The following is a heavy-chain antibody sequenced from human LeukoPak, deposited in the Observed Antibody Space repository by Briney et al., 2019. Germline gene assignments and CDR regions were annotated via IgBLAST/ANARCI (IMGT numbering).Heavy chain of an antibody. CDR1: GDSISSYY. CDR3: ARGNPVATTGTKGGWFDP. CDR2: IYDSGST. J-gene: IGHJ5*02. Sequence: SEILSLTCTVSGDSISSYYWSWIRQPPGKGLEWIGYIYDSGSTNYNPSLKSRVTISLDTSKNQFSLKLRSVTAADTALHYCARGNPVATTGTKGGWFDPWGQGTLVTVSS. V-gene: IGHV4-59*01. D-gene: IGHD1-1*01.